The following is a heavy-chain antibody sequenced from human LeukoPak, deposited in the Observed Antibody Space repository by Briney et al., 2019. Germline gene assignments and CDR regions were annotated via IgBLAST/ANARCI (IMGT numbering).Heavy chain of an antibody. CDR2: VSAGGTP. D-gene: IGHD6-19*01. CDR3: SRGGGQWLIPDFDY. J-gene: IGHJ4*02. CDR1: GDSISPYY. V-gene: IGHV4-4*07. Sequence: SETLSLTCTVSGDSISPYYWSWLRQSAEKGLQWIGRVSAGGTPDHNPSLKSRVTMLVETSKTQFSLKMTSVTAADTAVYYCSRGGGQWLIPDFDYWGQGLLVIVSS.